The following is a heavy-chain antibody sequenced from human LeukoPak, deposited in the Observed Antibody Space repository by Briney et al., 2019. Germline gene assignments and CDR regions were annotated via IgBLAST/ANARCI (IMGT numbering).Heavy chain of an antibody. CDR3: ARGGSYSGSYRTRASDI. D-gene: IGHD1-26*01. CDR1: GGSISSGRYY. J-gene: IGHJ3*02. V-gene: IGHV4-31*03. CDR2: IYYSGST. Sequence: PSQTLSLTCTVSGGSISSGRYYWSWIRQHPGKGLEWIGYIYYSGSTYYNPSLKSRVTISVDTSKNQFSLKLSSVTAADTAVYYCARGGSYSGSYRTRASDIWGQGTMVTVSS.